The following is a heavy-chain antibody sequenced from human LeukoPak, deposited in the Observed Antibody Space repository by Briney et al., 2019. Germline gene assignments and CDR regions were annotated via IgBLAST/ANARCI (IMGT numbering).Heavy chain of an antibody. J-gene: IGHJ3*02. Sequence: GGSLRLSCAASGFTFSSCGMHWVRQAPGKGLEWVAVIWYDGSNKYYADSVKGRFTISRDNSKNTLYLQMNSLRAEDTAVYYCAREGLRIDAFDIWGQGTMVTVSS. V-gene: IGHV3-33*01. CDR1: GFTFSSCG. CDR2: IWYDGSNK. CDR3: AREGLRIDAFDI. D-gene: IGHD4-17*01.